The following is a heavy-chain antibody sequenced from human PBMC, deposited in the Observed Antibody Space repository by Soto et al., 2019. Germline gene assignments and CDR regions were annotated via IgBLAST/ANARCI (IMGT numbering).Heavy chain of an antibody. CDR2: ISATGGGT. J-gene: IGHJ4*02. V-gene: IGHV3-23*01. Sequence: GGSLRLSSAASGFKFSNYAMSWVRQAPGKGLEWVSLISATGGGTYYADSVKGRFTISRDNSHNTLYLQVHSLTAEDTAVYYCAKDRRAGGNSAFYFDFWGQGAQVTVSS. CDR1: GFKFSNYA. D-gene: IGHD3-16*01. CDR3: AKDRRAGGNSAFYFDF.